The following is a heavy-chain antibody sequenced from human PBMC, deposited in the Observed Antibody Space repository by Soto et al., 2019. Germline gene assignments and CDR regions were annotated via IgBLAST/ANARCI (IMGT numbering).Heavy chain of an antibody. V-gene: IGHV1-18*01. D-gene: IGHD3-16*02. CDR3: ARGSGELSLYGWFDP. CDR1: GYTFMSYG. CDR2: ISTYNGNT. J-gene: IGHJ5*02. Sequence: GASVKVSCKASGYTFMSYGISWVRQAPGQGLEWMGWISTYNGNTNYAQKVQGRVTMTTDTSTSTAYMELRSLRSDDTALYYCARGSGELSLYGWFDPWGQGTPVTVSS.